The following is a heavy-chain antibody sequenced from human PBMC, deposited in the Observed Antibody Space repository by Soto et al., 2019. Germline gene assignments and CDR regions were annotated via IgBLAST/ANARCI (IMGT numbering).Heavy chain of an antibody. D-gene: IGHD5-12*01. V-gene: IGHV3-7*03. Sequence: GGSLRLSCVGSGFTFSSYWMGWVRPTPGKGLEWVATIKADGTEKYYVDSVKGRFTFSRDNAKTSVYLEMNSLRAEDTAVYYCVTAVRGYNANGDLWGQGTTVTVSS. J-gene: IGHJ6*02. CDR1: GFTFSSYW. CDR3: VTAVRGYNANGDL. CDR2: IKADGTEK.